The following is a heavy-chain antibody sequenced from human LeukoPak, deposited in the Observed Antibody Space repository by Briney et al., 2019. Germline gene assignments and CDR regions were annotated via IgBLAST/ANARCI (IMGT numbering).Heavy chain of an antibody. CDR3: ARGPVDYGGNPYYFDY. CDR2: INHSGST. J-gene: IGHJ4*02. V-gene: IGHV4-34*01. Sequence: SETLSLTCAVYGGSFSGYYWSWIRQPPGKGLEWIGEINHSGSTNYNPSLKSRVTISVDTSKNQFSLRLSSVTAADTAVYYCARGPVDYGGNPYYFDYWGQGTLVTVSS. CDR1: GGSFSGYY. D-gene: IGHD4-23*01.